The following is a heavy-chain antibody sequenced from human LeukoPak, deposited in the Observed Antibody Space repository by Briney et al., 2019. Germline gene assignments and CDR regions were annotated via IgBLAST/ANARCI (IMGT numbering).Heavy chain of an antibody. CDR3: ASHIGDYYYYYYMDV. D-gene: IGHD2-21*01. J-gene: IGHJ6*03. CDR2: ISSGSSYI. CDR1: GFTSSSYI. V-gene: IGHV3-21*01. Sequence: GGSLRLSCAASGFTSSSYIMNWVRQAPGKGLEWVSSISSGSSYIYYAHSVKGRFTISRDDARNSLYLQKNSLRAEDTAVYYCASHIGDYYYYYYMDVWGKGTTVTVSS.